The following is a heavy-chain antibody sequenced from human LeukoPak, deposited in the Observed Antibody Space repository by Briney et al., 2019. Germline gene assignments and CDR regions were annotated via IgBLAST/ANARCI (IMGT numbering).Heavy chain of an antibody. CDR2: TNYRSKWYN. CDR3: ARDITGGFLFDY. J-gene: IGHJ4*02. D-gene: IGHD1-14*01. V-gene: IGHV6-1*01. Sequence: SQTLSLTCAISGDSVSSNSAAWHWIRQSPSRDLQWLGRTNYRSKWYNDYAVSVKSRIIINPDTSKNQFSLQLNSVTPEDTAVYYCARDITGGFLFDYWGQGTLVTVSS. CDR1: GDSVSSNSAA.